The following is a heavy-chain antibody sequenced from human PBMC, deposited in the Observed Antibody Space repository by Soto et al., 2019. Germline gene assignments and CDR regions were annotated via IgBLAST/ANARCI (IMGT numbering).Heavy chain of an antibody. V-gene: IGHV3-23*01. Sequence: EVQLLESGGGLVQPGGSLRLSCAASGFTFSSYAMSWVRQAPGKGLEWVSAISGSGGSTYYADSVKGRFTISRDTSKNTLYVQMNSLRAEDTAVYYCATPIGDSSSATCFRYWGQGTLVTVS. CDR2: ISGSGGST. D-gene: IGHD6-6*01. CDR3: ATPIGDSSSATCFRY. J-gene: IGHJ4*02. CDR1: GFTFSSYA.